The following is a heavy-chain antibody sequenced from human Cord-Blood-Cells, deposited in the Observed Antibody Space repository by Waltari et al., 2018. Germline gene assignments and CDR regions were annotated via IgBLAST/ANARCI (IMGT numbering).Heavy chain of an antibody. Sequence: QVQLVQSGAEVKKPGSSVKVSCKASGGTFSSYAISWVRQAPGQGLEWMGGSIPISGTANYAQKFQGRVTITADKSTSPAYMELSSLRSEDTAVYYCAREVGTYDFWSGYNWFDPWGQGTLVTVSS. J-gene: IGHJ5*02. CDR1: GGTFSSYA. D-gene: IGHD3-3*01. CDR3: AREVGTYDFWSGYNWFDP. V-gene: IGHV1-69*06. CDR2: SIPISGTA.